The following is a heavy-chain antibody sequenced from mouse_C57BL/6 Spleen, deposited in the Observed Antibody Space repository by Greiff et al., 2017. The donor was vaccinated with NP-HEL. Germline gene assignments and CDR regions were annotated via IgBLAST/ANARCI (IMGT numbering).Heavy chain of an antibody. CDR3: AREGDYYGSHAMDY. CDR1: GYTFTNYW. V-gene: IGHV1-63*01. Sequence: VQLQQSGAELVRPGTSVKMSCKASGYTFTNYWIGWAKQRPGHGLEWIGDIYPGGGYTNYNEKFKGKATLTADKSSRTAYMQFSSLTSEDSAIYYCAREGDYYGSHAMDYWGQGTSVTVSS. J-gene: IGHJ4*01. D-gene: IGHD1-1*01. CDR2: IYPGGGYT.